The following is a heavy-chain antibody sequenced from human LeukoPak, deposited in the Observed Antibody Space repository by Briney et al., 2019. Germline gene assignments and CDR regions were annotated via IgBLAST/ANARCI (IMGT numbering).Heavy chain of an antibody. CDR2: IYYSGTT. D-gene: IGHD3-9*01. CDR1: GGSISGSSYY. CDR3: ATGIGVILTQLDY. Sequence: SETLSLTCTVSGGSISGSSYYWGWIRQPPGKGLEWIGSIYYSGTTHYNPSLKSRVTIAVDTSKNQFSLKLSSVTAADTAVYYCATGIGVILTQLDYWGQGTLVTVSS. V-gene: IGHV4-39*07. J-gene: IGHJ4*02.